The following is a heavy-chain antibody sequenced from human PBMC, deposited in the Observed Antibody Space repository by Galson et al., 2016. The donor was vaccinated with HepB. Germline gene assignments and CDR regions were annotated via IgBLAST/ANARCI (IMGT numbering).Heavy chain of an antibody. CDR3: TRDFEYSNYA. CDR1: GFTLSNYW. CDR2: IKDDGSEK. V-gene: IGHV3-7*01. J-gene: IGHJ5*02. Sequence: SLRLSCAASGFTLSNYWMSWVRQGPGKGQEWVGNIKDDGSEKNYVESVKGRFTISRDNAKNSLYLQMNSLRVWDTAVYYCTRDFEYSNYAWGQGTLVTVSS. D-gene: IGHD6-6*01.